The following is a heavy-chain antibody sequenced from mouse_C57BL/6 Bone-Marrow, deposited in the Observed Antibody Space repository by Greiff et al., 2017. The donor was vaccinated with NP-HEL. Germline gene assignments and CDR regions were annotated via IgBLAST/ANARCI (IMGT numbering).Heavy chain of an antibody. V-gene: IGHV2-5*01. CDR3: NGRYAMDY. J-gene: IGHJ4*01. CDR1: GFSLTSYG. CDR2: IWSGGST. Sequence: VQLQESGPGLVQPSQSLSITCTVSGFSLTSYGVHWVRQSPGKGLEWLGFIWSGGSTDYNAAFMSRLSITKDNSKSQVFFKINSLQADDTAIYYCNGRYAMDYWGQGTSVTVSS.